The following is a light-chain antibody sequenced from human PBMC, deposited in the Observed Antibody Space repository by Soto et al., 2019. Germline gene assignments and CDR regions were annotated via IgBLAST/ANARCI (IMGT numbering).Light chain of an antibody. CDR2: LGS. Sequence: EIVVTQSPLSLPVTPGEPASISCRSSQSLMHTMGYTYWDCYRQKPGRSPQLLFYLGSNRASGVPDRFSGSGSGTDFTLKISRVEADDVGVYYCMQQLQARTFGQGTKVEIK. J-gene: IGKJ1*01. CDR3: MQQLQART. V-gene: IGKV2-28*01. CDR1: QSLMHTMGYTY.